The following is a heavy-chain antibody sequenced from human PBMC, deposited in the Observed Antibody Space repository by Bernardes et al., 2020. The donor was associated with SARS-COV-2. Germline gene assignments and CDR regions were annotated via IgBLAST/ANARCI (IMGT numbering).Heavy chain of an antibody. CDR2: ISGSGGSI. Sequence: GGSLRVCCAASGFTFNMYAMTWVRQAPGKGLEWVADISGSGGSIYYADSVKGRFTISRDNSNNTLYMQMSSLRAEDTAVYYCAKSVRGYYAADVWGPGTTVTVSS. CDR3: AKSVRGYYAADV. CDR1: GFTFNMYA. J-gene: IGHJ6*02. D-gene: IGHD3-16*01. V-gene: IGHV3-23*01.